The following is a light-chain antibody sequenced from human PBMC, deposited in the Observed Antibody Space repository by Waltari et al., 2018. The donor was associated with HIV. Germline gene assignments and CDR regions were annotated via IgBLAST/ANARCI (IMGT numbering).Light chain of an antibody. Sequence: QSVLTPTHSASAAPGQGVTIPCSGSGTNIGTNSVFWYHHLPRAAPRLLIYGNNQRPSGVPDRFSASKSDTSASLAISGLRSEDEGDYYCAIWSDSLTGWVFGGGTKVTVL. CDR3: AIWSDSLTGWV. J-gene: IGLJ3*02. V-gene: IGLV1-47*01. CDR1: GTNIGTNS. CDR2: GNN.